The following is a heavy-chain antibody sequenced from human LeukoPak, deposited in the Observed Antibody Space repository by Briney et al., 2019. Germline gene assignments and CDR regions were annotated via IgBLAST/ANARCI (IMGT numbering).Heavy chain of an antibody. CDR1: GFTVSSNY. CDR3: ARGPYGDHGRMDY. V-gene: IGHV3-66*01. D-gene: IGHD4-17*01. J-gene: IGHJ4*02. CDR2: IYSGGST. Sequence: GGSLRLSCAASGFTVSSNYMSWVRQAPGKGLEWVSVIYSGGSTYYADSVKGRFTISRDNSKNTLYLQMNSLRAEDTAVYYCARGPYGDHGRMDYWGQGTLVIVSS.